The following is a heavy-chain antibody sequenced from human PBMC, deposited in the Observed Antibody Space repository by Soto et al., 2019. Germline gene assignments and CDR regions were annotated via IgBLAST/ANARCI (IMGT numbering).Heavy chain of an antibody. CDR1: GYTLTELY. J-gene: IGHJ4*02. CDR2: FDPEDGET. V-gene: IGHV1-24*01. Sequence: AALKVSCEVSGYTLTELYMHWVRQAPGKGLEWMGGFDPEDGETIYAQKFQGRVTMTEDTSTDTAYMELSSLRSEDTAVYYCATDLLRYWGQGTLVTVS. CDR3: ATDLLRY.